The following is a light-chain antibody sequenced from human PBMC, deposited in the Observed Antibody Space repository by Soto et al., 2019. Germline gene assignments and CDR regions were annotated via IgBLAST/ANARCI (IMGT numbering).Light chain of an antibody. CDR1: QSVSRN. J-gene: IGKJ1*01. CDR3: QHYNNWPPWT. CDR2: GAS. V-gene: IGKV3-15*01. Sequence: EIVMTQSPATLSVSPGERATVSCRASQSVSRNLAWYQQKPGQAPRLLLYGASTRATGIPVRVSGGGSGTEFTLTISSLQSEDVAVYCCQHYNNWPPWTFGQGTRVEIK.